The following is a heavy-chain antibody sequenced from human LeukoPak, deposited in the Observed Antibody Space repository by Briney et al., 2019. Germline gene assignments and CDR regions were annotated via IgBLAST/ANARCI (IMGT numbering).Heavy chain of an antibody. V-gene: IGHV1-69*04. CDR1: GGTFSSYA. Sequence: SVKVSCKASGGTFSSYAISWVRQAPGQGLEWMGRIIPILGIANYAQKFQGRVSITADKSTSTAYMELSSLRSEDTAVYYCASEDSHSSPHTPSYWGQGTLVTVSS. J-gene: IGHJ4*02. CDR3: ASEDSHSSPHTPSY. CDR2: IIPILGIA. D-gene: IGHD2-2*01.